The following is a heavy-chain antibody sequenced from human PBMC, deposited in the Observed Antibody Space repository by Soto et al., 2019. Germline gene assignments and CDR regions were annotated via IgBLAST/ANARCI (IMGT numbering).Heavy chain of an antibody. CDR3: ARGRASGSYYLLDY. CDR1: GHTFTSYD. Sequence: GASVKVSCKATGHTFTSYDINWVRQATGHGLEWMGWINPNSGNIGYAQKFQGRVTMTRDTAIRTAYMEVSRLRSDDTAVYYCARGRASGSYYLLDYWGQVTLVTVSS. D-gene: IGHD3-10*01. CDR2: INPNSGNI. V-gene: IGHV1-8*01. J-gene: IGHJ4*02.